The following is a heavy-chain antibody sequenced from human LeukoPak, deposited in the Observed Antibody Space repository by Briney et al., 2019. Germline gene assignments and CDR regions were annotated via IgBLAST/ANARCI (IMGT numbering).Heavy chain of an antibody. J-gene: IGHJ6*02. Sequence: SETLSLTCTVSGGSISSYYWSWIRQPPGKGLEWIGYIYYSGSTNYNPSLKSRVTISVDTSKNQFSLKLSSVTAAETAVYYCASLGDGMDVWGQGTTVTVSS. CDR2: IYYSGST. V-gene: IGHV4-59*08. D-gene: IGHD3-16*01. CDR1: GGSISSYY. CDR3: ASLGDGMDV.